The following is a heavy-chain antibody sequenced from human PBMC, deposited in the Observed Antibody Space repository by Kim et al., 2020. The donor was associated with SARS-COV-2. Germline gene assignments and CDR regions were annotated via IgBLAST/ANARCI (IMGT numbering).Heavy chain of an antibody. J-gene: IGHJ6*02. D-gene: IGHD2-2*01. CDR1: GFTFSSYA. V-gene: IGHV3-30-3*01. CDR2: ISYDGSNK. Sequence: GGSLRLSCAASGFTFSSYAMHWVRQAPGKGLEWVAVISYDGSNKYYADSVKGRFTISRDNSKNTLYLQMNSLRAEDTAVYYCARDSYCSSTSCYLDYYGMDVWGQGTTVTVCS. CDR3: ARDSYCSSTSCYLDYYGMDV.